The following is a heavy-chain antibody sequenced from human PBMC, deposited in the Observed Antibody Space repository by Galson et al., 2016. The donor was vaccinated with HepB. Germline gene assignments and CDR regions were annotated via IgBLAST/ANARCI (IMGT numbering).Heavy chain of an antibody. Sequence: SETLSLTCFVSGGSISSKNYYWGWIRQSPGKGLEWIGSIYYGNIYLSGSTSYKPSLESRVTISTDTSKNQFSLKVKSVTAADTAVYYCTRRPGTASGTYPLYFFDSWGQGALVTVSS. CDR2: IYYGNIYLSGST. CDR3: TRRPGTASGTYPLYFFDS. CDR1: GGSISSKNYY. V-gene: IGHV4-39*01. J-gene: IGHJ4*02. D-gene: IGHD3-10*01.